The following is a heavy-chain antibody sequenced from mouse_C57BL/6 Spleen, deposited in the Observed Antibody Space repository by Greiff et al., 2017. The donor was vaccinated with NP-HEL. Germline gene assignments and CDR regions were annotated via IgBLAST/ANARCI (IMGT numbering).Heavy chain of an antibody. CDR2: IDPSDSYT. D-gene: IGHD2-3*01. Sequence: VQLQQPGAELVKPGASVKLSCKASGYTFTSYWMQWVKQRPGQGLEWIGEIDPSDSYTNYNQKFKGKTTLTVDTSSSTAYMQLSSLTSEDSAVYYCARRGDGYPYAMDYWGQGTSVTVSS. J-gene: IGHJ4*01. CDR3: ARRGDGYPYAMDY. CDR1: GYTFTSYW. V-gene: IGHV1-50*01.